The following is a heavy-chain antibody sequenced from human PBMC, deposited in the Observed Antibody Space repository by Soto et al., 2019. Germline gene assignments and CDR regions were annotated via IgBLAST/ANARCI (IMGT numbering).Heavy chain of an antibody. CDR2: ISYDGSNK. CDR3: ARASLPYYYDSSGSGWFDP. V-gene: IGHV3-30-3*01. Sequence: QVQLVESGGGVVQPGRSLRLSCAASGFTFSSYAMHWVRQAPGKGLEWVAVISYDGSNKYYADSVKGRFTISRDNSKNTLYLQMNSLRAEDTAVYYCARASLPYYYDSSGSGWFDPWGQGTLVTVSS. D-gene: IGHD3-22*01. J-gene: IGHJ5*02. CDR1: GFTFSSYA.